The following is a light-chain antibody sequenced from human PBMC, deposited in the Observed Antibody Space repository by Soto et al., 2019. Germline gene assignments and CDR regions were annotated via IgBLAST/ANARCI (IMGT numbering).Light chain of an antibody. CDR2: DAS. V-gene: IGKV3-11*01. J-gene: IGKJ3*01. CDR3: QQRNTWPFT. Sequence: EILLTQSPATLSLSPGERATLSCRASQDVDSYLAWYQQTPGQAPRLLIYDASNSAPGIPARFSGSGSGTDFTLTISSLAPEDFAVYYCQQRNTWPFTFGPGTKVDIK. CDR1: QDVDSY.